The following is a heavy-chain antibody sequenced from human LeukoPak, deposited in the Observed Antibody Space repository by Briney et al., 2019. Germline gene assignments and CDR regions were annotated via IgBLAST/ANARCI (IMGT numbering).Heavy chain of an antibody. CDR3: AKRAVTFDY. D-gene: IGHD4-17*01. J-gene: IGHJ4*02. V-gene: IGHV3-23*01. CDR2: LTASGTDINT. Sequence: GASLRLSCAASGFTFSSMSWVRQAPGKGLEWVSALTASGTDINTYYADSVKGRFTISRDSSKNTLYLKMSSLRTEDTAIYYCAKRAVTFDYWGQGTLVTVSS. CDR1: GFTFSS.